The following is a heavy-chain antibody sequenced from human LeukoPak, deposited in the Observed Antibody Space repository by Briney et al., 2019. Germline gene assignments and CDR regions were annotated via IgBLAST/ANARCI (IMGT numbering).Heavy chain of an antibody. D-gene: IGHD4-17*01. Sequence: SVKVSCKASGGTFSSYAISWVRPAPGQGLEWMGRIIPILGIANYAQKFQGRVTMTRNTSISTAYMELSSLRSEDTAVYYCARGGDGGGSDYWGQGTLVTVSS. CDR3: ARGGDGGGSDY. CDR1: GGTFSSYA. J-gene: IGHJ4*02. CDR2: IIPILGIA. V-gene: IGHV1-69*04.